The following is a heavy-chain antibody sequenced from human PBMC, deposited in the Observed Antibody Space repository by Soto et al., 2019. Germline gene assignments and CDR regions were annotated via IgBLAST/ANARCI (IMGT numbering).Heavy chain of an antibody. CDR2: ISGSGGST. Sequence: GGSLRLSCAASGFTFSSYAMSWVRQAPGKGLEWVSAISGSGGSTYYADSVKGRFTISRYNSKNTLYLQMNSLKAEDTAVYYCAKRDTYSSSWYDFDYWGQGTLVNVSS. J-gene: IGHJ4*02. CDR3: AKRDTYSSSWYDFDY. CDR1: GFTFSSYA. D-gene: IGHD6-13*01. V-gene: IGHV3-23*01.